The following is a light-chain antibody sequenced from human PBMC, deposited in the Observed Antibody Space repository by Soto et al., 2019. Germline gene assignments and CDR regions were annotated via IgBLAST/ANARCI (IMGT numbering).Light chain of an antibody. V-gene: IGLV2-14*01. CDR1: SSDVGGYNY. CDR3: SSYTSSSTRV. CDR2: EVS. J-gene: IGLJ1*01. Sequence: QSVLTQPASVSGSPGQSITISCTGTSSDVGGYNYVSWYQQHPGKAPKLMIYEVSNRPSGVSNRFSGSKSGNTASLTISGLQAEDEADYYCSSYTSSSTRVFGPGTKATVL.